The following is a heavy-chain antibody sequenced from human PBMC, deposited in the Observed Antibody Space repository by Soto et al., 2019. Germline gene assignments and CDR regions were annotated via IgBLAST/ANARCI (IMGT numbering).Heavy chain of an antibody. Sequence: PGGSLRLSCVVSGFTFNIYGMHWVRLAPGKGLEWVALIWYDGSNKYYADSVKGRFTISRDNSKNTLYLQMNSRRAEDTAVYYCARYPLKSEWFQRGISGYDGKDGWGRGSTVRVSS. V-gene: IGHV3-33*01. CDR1: GFTFNIYG. CDR2: IWYDGSNK. J-gene: IGHJ6*02. CDR3: ARYPLKSEWFQRGISGYDGKDG. D-gene: IGHD3-3*01.